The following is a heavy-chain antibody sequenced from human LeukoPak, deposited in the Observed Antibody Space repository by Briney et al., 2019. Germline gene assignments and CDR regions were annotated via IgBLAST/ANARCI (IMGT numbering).Heavy chain of an antibody. J-gene: IGHJ4*02. D-gene: IGHD6-13*01. CDR2: ISSGSSYI. CDR1: GFTLSRYS. V-gene: IGHV3-21*04. Sequence: PGGSLRLSCAASGFTLSRYSMNWVRQAPGKGLEWVSSISSGSSYIYYADSVKGRFTISRDNSKNTLYLQMNSLRAEDTAVYYCAVQRTLWQQVLDHWGQGVLVTVSS. CDR3: AVQRTLWQQVLDH.